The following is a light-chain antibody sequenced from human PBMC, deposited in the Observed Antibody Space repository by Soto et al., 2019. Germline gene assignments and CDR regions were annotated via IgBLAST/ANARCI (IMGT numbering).Light chain of an antibody. J-gene: IGLJ1*01. CDR1: NIGSKS. Sequence: SYELTQPPSVSVAPGQTARITCGGNNIGSKSVHWYQQKPGQAPVLVVYDVSDRPSGIPERFSGSNSGNTATLTISRVEAGDEADYYCQVWDSSSDPFYVFGTGTKVTVL. CDR3: QVWDSSSDPFYV. CDR2: DVS. V-gene: IGLV3-21*02.